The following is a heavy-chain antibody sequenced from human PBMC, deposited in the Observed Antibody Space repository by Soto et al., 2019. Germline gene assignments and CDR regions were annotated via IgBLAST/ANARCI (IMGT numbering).Heavy chain of an antibody. D-gene: IGHD3-22*01. CDR1: GGSVSSGNYF. V-gene: IGHV4-61*01. CDR2: FYYTGSI. CDR3: ARSMFSTDGSNYSPLDY. Sequence: SETLSLTCTVSGGSVSSGNYFWSWIRQPPGKGLEWVGYFYYTGSIHYNPSLKSRATISIAGSKDQFSLSLSSLTSADTAVYYCARSMFSTDGSNYSPLDYWGQGTLVTVSS. J-gene: IGHJ4*02.